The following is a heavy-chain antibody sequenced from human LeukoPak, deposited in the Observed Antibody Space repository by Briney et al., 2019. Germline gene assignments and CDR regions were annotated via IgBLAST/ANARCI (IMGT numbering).Heavy chain of an antibody. D-gene: IGHD1-26*01. CDR2: IKQDGSEK. Sequence: TGGSLRLSCAASGFTFSSYRMIWVRQAPGKGLEWVANIKQDGSEKYYVDSVKGRFTISRDNAKNSLYLQMNSLRAEDTAVYYCGMTREWELGTVDYWGQGTLVTVSS. CDR1: GFTFSSYR. J-gene: IGHJ4*02. CDR3: GMTREWELGTVDY. V-gene: IGHV3-7*01.